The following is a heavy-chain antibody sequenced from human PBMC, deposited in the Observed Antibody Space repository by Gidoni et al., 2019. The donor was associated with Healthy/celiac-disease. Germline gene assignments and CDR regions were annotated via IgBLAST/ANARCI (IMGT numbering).Heavy chain of an antibody. Sequence: QLQLPVSVPGRVTPSPTLFPPCTVSDCSISSSSYYWGWIRQPPGKGLEWIGSIYYSGSTYYNPSLKSRVTISVDTSKNQFSLKLSSVTAADTAVYYCARVTAIFTPGYWGQGTLVTVSS. J-gene: IGHJ4*02. CDR1: DCSISSSSYY. D-gene: IGHD2-21*02. V-gene: IGHV4-39*01. CDR2: IYYSGST. CDR3: ARVTAIFTPGY.